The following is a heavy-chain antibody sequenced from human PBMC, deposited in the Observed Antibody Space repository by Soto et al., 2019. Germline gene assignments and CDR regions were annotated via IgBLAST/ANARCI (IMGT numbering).Heavy chain of an antibody. CDR1: GGSISSSSYY. CDR3: VLLIRTPPSSTDY. Sequence: SETLSLTCTVSGGSISSSSYYWGWIRQPPGKGLEWIGSIYYSGSTYYNPSLKSRVTISVDTSKNQFSLKLSSVTAADTAVYCFVLLIRTPPSSTDYWGQGTLVSLSS. D-gene: IGHD3-10*01. J-gene: IGHJ4*02. CDR2: IYYSGST. V-gene: IGHV4-39*01.